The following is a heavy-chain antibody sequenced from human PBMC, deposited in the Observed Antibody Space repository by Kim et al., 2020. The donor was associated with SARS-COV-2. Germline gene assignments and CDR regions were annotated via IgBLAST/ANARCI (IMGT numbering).Heavy chain of an antibody. CDR1: GYTFTGYY. J-gene: IGHJ4*02. D-gene: IGHD6-19*01. CDR2: INPNSGGT. Sequence: ASVKVSCKASGYTFTGYYMHWVRQAPGQGLEWMGWINPNSGGTNYAQKFQGRVTMTRDTSISTAYMELSRLRSDDTAVYYCARDLSSGWYSKYYFDYWGQGTLVTVSS. CDR3: ARDLSSGWYSKYYFDY. V-gene: IGHV1-2*02.